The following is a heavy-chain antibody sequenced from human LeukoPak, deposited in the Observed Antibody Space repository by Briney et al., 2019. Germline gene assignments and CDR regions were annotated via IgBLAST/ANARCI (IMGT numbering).Heavy chain of an antibody. V-gene: IGHV4-30-4*01. Sequence: SETLSLTCTVSGGSISSDDYSWSWIRQPPGKALEWIGYIHYSGSTNYNPSLKSRVTISIDTSKNQFSLRLSSVTAADTAVYYCARVWAKSYFGAGKHFDFWGQGALVTVSS. D-gene: IGHD3-10*01. CDR1: GGSISSDDYS. CDR3: ARVWAKSYFGAGKHFDF. J-gene: IGHJ4*02. CDR2: IHYSGST.